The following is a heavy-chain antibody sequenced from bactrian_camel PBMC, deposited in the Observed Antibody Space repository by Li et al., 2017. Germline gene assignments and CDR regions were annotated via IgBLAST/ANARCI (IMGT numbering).Heavy chain of an antibody. CDR3: AAGYYFGLAISPTQAHY. V-gene: IGHV3S53*01. D-gene: IGHD1*01. CDR1: DDVSKYY. J-gene: IGHJ4*01. Sequence: HVQLVESGGGWVQPGGSLRLSCAASDDVSKYYMAWFRQAPGKEREGVAQITDGGGTMYADSVQGRFTISRDISKKPLYLYLQMNNLKPEDTGIYYCAAGYYFGLAISPTQAHYWGQGTQVTVS. CDR2: ITDGGGT.